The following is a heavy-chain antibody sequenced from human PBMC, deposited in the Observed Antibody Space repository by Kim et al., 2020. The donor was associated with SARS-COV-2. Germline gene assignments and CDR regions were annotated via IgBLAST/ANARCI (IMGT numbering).Heavy chain of an antibody. D-gene: IGHD6-19*01. CDR1: GFTFSSYA. CDR3: AKDEGSGWYRNDY. Sequence: GGSLRLSCAASGFTFSSYAMSWVRRAPGKGLEWVSAISGSGGSTYYADSVKGRFTISRDNSKNTLYLQMNSLRAEDTAVYYCAKDEGSGWYRNDYWGQGALVTVSS. V-gene: IGHV3-23*01. CDR2: ISGSGGST. J-gene: IGHJ4*02.